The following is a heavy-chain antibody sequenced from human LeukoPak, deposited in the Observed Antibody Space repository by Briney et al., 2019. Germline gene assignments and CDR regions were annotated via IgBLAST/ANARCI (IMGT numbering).Heavy chain of an antibody. J-gene: IGHJ1*01. D-gene: IGHD6-19*01. CDR3: AKVQDGSFWYEYFQH. CDR1: GFTFSSYS. CDR2: ISSSSSTI. Sequence: HSGGSLRLSCAASGFTFSSYSMNWVRQAPGKGLEWVSYISSSSSTIYYADSVKGRFTISRDNAKNSLYLQMNSLRAEDTAIYYCAKVQDGSFWYEYFQHWGQGTLVTVSS. V-gene: IGHV3-48*04.